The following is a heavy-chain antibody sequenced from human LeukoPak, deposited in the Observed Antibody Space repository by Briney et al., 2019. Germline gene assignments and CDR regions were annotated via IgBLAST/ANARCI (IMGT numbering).Heavy chain of an antibody. CDR2: ISSSGSTI. CDR1: GFTFSDYY. J-gene: IGHJ4*02. V-gene: IGHV3-11*04. D-gene: IGHD2-2*02. Sequence: GGSLRLSCAASGFTFSDYYMSWIRQAPGKGLEWVSYISSSGSTIYYADSVKGRFTISRDNAKNSLYLQMNSLRAEDTAVYYCARRCSSTSCYTSGYWGQGTLVTVSS. CDR3: ARRCSSTSCYTSGY.